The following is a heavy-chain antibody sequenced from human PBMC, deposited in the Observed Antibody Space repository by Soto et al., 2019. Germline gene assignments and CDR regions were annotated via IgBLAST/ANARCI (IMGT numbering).Heavy chain of an antibody. CDR1: GGTFSSYA. D-gene: IGHD4-17*01. CDR2: IIPIFGTA. J-gene: IGHJ6*02. Sequence: SVKVSCKASGGTFSSYAISWVRQAPGQGLEWMGGIIPIFGTANYAQKFQGRVTITADESTSTAYMELSSLRSGDTAVYYCARDADPGIPGLRWYLYGMDVWGQGTTVTVSS. V-gene: IGHV1-69*13. CDR3: ARDADPGIPGLRWYLYGMDV.